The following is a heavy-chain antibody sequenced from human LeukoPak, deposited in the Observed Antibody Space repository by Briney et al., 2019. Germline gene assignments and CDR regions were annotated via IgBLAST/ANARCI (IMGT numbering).Heavy chain of an antibody. CDR3: ARLRTARPRDAFDI. CDR2: INPNSGGT. D-gene: IGHD2-21*02. Sequence: ASVKVSCKASGYTFTALYLHWVRQAPGQGLEWMGWINPNSGGTKYAQKFQGRVTMTRDTSINTAFMELSRLRSDDTAVYYCARLRTARPRDAFDIWGQGTMVTVSS. J-gene: IGHJ3*02. V-gene: IGHV1-2*02. CDR1: GYTFTALY.